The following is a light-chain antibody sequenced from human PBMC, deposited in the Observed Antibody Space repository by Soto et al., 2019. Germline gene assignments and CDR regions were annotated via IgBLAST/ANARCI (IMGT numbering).Light chain of an antibody. Sequence: EVVLTQSPATLSLSPGERATLSCRASQNINSFLAWYQQKPGQAPSLLIYDASNRATGTPARFRGSGSGTYFTLTISILDPEDFAIYYCQQRNNWPLTFGGGTKVEVK. J-gene: IGKJ4*01. CDR1: QNINSF. CDR3: QQRNNWPLT. CDR2: DAS. V-gene: IGKV3-11*01.